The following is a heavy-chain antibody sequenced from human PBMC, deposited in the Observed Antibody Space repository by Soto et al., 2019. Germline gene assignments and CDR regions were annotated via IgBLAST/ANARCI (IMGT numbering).Heavy chain of an antibody. D-gene: IGHD3-10*01. CDR2: LVPVFGTA. J-gene: IGHJ4*02. CDR1: GGTFSSLA. Sequence: QVQLVQAGAEVKKPGSSVKVSCKASGGTFSSLAISWVRQAPGQGLEWMGGLVPVFGTANYAQKFQDRVTITADKSTRTSYMDLSSLRSDDTAVYYCARSPGVFDYWGQGTLVTV. V-gene: IGHV1-69*06. CDR3: ARSPGVFDY.